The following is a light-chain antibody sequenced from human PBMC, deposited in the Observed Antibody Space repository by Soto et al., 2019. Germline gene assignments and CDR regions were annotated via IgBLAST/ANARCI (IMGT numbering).Light chain of an antibody. CDR3: QQRSDWPWT. Sequence: EIVLTQSPATLSVSPGERGTLSCRASQSVGRYLAWYQQKPGQAPRLLIYDASDRATGIPARFSGSGSGSDFTLTISSPEPEDSAVYYCQQRSDWPWTFGQGTKVDI. CDR1: QSVGRY. V-gene: IGKV3-11*01. CDR2: DAS. J-gene: IGKJ1*01.